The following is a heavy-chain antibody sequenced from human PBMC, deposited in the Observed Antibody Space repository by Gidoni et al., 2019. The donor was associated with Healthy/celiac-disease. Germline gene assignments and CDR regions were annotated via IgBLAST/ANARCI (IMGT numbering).Heavy chain of an antibody. CDR3: ARAVGYCSGGSCSLDY. CDR2: INHSGST. J-gene: IGHJ4*02. D-gene: IGHD2-15*01. Sequence: QVQLQQWGAGRLKPSETLSRTCAVYGGSVSGYYWSWIRQPPGKGLEWMGEINHSGSTNYNPSLKRRVTISVDPSKNQFSLKLSSVTAADTAVYYCARAVGYCSGGSCSLDYWGQGTLATVSS. V-gene: IGHV4-34*01. CDR1: GGSVSGYY.